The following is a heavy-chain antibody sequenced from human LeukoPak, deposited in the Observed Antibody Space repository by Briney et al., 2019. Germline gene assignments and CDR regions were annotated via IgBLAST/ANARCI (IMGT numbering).Heavy chain of an antibody. CDR1: GYTFTSYG. CDR3: ARDFSVELLWMDGMDV. D-gene: IGHD1-26*01. V-gene: IGHV1-18*01. J-gene: IGHJ6*02. CDR2: ISAYNGNT. Sequence: ASVKVSCKASGYTFTSYGISWVRQAPGQGLEWMGWISAYNGNTNYAQKLQGRVTMTTDASTSTAYMELRSLRSDDTAVYYCARDFSVELLWMDGMDVWGQGTTVTVSS.